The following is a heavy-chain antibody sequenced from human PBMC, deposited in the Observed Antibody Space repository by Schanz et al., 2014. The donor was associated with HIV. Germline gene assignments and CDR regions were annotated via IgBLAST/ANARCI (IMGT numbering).Heavy chain of an antibody. J-gene: IGHJ2*01. D-gene: IGHD1-26*01. Sequence: QVQLVQSGTEVKKPGSSVMVSCKTSGGTFTNYAISWVRQAPGQGLQWMGGIIPFFGTANYAQTLQGRLTISADESPGPAYMDLTSLRYEDTALYYLAASMYNGSYGTHYYFDLWGRGTLVTVSS. CDR2: IIPFFGTA. CDR1: GGTFTNYA. CDR3: AASMYNGSYGTHYYFDL. V-gene: IGHV1-69*01.